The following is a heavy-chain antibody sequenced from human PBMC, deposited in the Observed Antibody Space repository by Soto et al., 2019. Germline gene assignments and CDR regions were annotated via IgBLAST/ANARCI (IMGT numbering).Heavy chain of an antibody. Sequence: GASVKVSCKASGYTFTIYAMHWVRQAPGQRLEWMVWINAGNGNTKYSQKFQGRVTITRDTSASTAYMELSSLRSEDTAVYYCARVLLRWEIHAAFDIWGQGTMVTVSS. D-gene: IGHD4-17*01. CDR2: INAGNGNT. V-gene: IGHV1-3*01. J-gene: IGHJ3*02. CDR3: ARVLLRWEIHAAFDI. CDR1: GYTFTIYA.